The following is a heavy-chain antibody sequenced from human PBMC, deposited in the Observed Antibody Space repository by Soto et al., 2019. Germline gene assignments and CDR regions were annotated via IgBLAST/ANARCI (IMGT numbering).Heavy chain of an antibody. CDR3: ARIRGYCISTFCFKARDGIRATFPGSAFLLNRSSDL. J-gene: IGHJ2*01. D-gene: IGHD2-2*03. V-gene: IGHV2-70*11. Sequence: MCVSWIRQPPGNALEWLARIDWDDDKYYSTSLKTRLTISKDTSKNQVVLTMTNMDPVDTATYYCARIRGYCISTFCFKARDGIRATFPGSAFLLNRSSDL. CDR2: IDWDDDK. CDR1: MC.